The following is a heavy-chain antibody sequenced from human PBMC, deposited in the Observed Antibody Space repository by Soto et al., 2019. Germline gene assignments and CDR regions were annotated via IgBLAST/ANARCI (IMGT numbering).Heavy chain of an antibody. J-gene: IGHJ5*02. CDR1: GYTFTSYG. V-gene: IGHV1-18*01. Sequence: QVQLVQSGAEVKKPGASVKVSCKASGYTFTSYGISWVRQAPGQGLERMGWISAYNGNTNYAQKLQGRVTMTTDTSTSTAYMELRSLRSDDTAVYYCARDRATRYSPGWFDPWGQGTLVTVSS. CDR3: ARDRATRYSPGWFDP. D-gene: IGHD6-13*01. CDR2: ISAYNGNT.